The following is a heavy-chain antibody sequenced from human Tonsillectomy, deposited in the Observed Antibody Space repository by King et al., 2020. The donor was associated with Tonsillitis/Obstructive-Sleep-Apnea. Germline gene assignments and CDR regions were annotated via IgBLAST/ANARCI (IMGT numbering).Heavy chain of an antibody. CDR1: GFTFSSSG. Sequence: QLVQSGGGVVQPGRSLRLSCAASGFTFSSSGMHWVRQAPGKGLEWVAVIWYDGSNIYYADSVKGRFTISRENSKNTLYLQMNSLRAEDTAVYYCARDEEVEHNAFDIWGQGTMVTVSS. J-gene: IGHJ3*02. D-gene: IGHD1/OR15-1a*01. V-gene: IGHV3-33*01. CDR3: ARDEEVEHNAFDI. CDR2: IWYDGSNI.